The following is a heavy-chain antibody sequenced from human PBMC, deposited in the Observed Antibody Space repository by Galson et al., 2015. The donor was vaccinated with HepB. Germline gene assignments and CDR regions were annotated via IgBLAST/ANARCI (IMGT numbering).Heavy chain of an antibody. CDR2: TYYRSKWYN. V-gene: IGHV6-1*01. Sequence: CAISGDSVPSLSAAWTWIRQSPSRGLEWLGRTYYRSKWYNDYALSVKSRITINPDTSKNQFSLQLNSVTPEDTAVYYCTRVPLEYSSSLAHYYGMDVWGQGTTVTVSS. CDR1: GDSVPSLSAA. J-gene: IGHJ6*02. D-gene: IGHD6-6*01. CDR3: TRVPLEYSSSLAHYYGMDV.